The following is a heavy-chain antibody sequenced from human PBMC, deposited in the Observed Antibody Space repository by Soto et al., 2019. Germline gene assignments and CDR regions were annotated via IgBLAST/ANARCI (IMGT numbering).Heavy chain of an antibody. CDR3: ARVWLPRYWYFDL. J-gene: IGHJ2*01. V-gene: IGHV3-21*01. D-gene: IGHD6-19*01. CDR1: GFTFSSYS. Sequence: EVHLVEYGGGLVKPGGSLRLSCAASGFTFSSYSMNWVRQAPGKGLEWVSSISSSSSDIYYADSVKGRFTISRDNAKNSLYLQMNRLRAEVTAVYYCARVWLPRYWYFDLWGRGTLVTVSS. CDR2: ISSSSSDI.